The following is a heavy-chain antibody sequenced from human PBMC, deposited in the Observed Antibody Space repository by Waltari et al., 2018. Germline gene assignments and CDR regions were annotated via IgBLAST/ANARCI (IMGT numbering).Heavy chain of an antibody. V-gene: IGHV4-39*07. D-gene: IGHD1-7*01. CDR1: GGSISSSSYY. CDR3: AREGSITGTTGGANWFDP. CDR2: IYYSGST. J-gene: IGHJ5*02. Sequence: QLQLQESGPGLVKPSETLSLTCTVSGGSISSSSYYWGWIRQPPGKGLEWIGSIYYSGSTYYNPSLKSRVTISVDTSKNQFSLKLSSVTAADTAVYYCAREGSITGTTGGANWFDPWGQGTLVTVSS.